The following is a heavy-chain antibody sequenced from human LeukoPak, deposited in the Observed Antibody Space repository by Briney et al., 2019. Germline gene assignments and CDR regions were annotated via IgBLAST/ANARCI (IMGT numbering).Heavy chain of an antibody. CDR3: ARDGRGYPAYYFDY. Sequence: SETLSLTCTVSGGSISSYYWSWIRQPPGKGLEWTGYIYYSGSTNYNPSLKSRVTISVDTSKNQFSLKLSSVTAADTAVYYCARDGRGYPAYYFDYWGQGTLVTVSS. CDR1: GGSISSYY. V-gene: IGHV4-59*01. CDR2: IYYSGST. D-gene: IGHD3-22*01. J-gene: IGHJ4*02.